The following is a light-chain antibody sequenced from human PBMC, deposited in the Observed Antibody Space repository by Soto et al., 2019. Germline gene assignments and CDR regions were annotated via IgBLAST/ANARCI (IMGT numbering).Light chain of an antibody. Sequence: AIRMTQSPSSFSASTGDRVTITCRASQGISSYLAWYQQKPGKAPKLLSYAASTLQSGVPSRFSGSGSGTDFTITFSFLQCEDFSTYYCQQYYSYSPTFGQGTKVEIK. J-gene: IGKJ1*01. CDR3: QQYYSYSPT. CDR1: QGISSY. CDR2: AAS. V-gene: IGKV1-8*01.